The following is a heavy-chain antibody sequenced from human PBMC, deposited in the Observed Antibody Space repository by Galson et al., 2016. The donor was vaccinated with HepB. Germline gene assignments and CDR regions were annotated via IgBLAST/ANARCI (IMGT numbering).Heavy chain of an antibody. D-gene: IGHD1-1*01. CDR2: LSLLFGLT. CDR3: AAGGFVSVPDPLQNEDGLEI. J-gene: IGHJ6*02. Sequence: SVKVSCKASGGSFSDGSITWVRQAPGQGLEFMGALSLLFGLTKYNEKFQGRVTITADGSTTTAFLELTSLRSEDTAVYFCAAGGFVSVPDPLQNEDGLEIWGQGTTVIVSS. CDR1: GGSFSDGS. V-gene: IGHV1-69*13.